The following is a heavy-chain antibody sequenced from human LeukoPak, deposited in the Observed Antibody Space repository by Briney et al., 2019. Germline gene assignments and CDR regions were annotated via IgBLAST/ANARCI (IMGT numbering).Heavy chain of an antibody. V-gene: IGHV4-34*01. CDR2: INHSGST. CDR3: ARVRGSGWINY. CDR1: GGSFSGYY. J-gene: IGHJ4*02. Sequence: PSETLSLTCAVYGGSFSGYYWSWIRQPPGKGLEWIGEINHSGSTNYNPSLKSRVTTSVDTSKNQFSLKLSSVTAADTAVYYCARVRGSGWINYWGQGTLVTVSS. D-gene: IGHD6-19*01.